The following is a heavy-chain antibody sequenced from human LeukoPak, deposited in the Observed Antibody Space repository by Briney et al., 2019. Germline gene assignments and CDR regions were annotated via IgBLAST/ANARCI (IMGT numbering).Heavy chain of an antibody. V-gene: IGHV3-49*03. D-gene: IGHD6-13*01. CDR3: ARAGYSSSWSQGHHQYYYMDV. CDR2: IRSKANGGTT. J-gene: IGHJ6*03. Sequence: GRSLRLSCTASGFTIGDYPMSWFRQAPGKGLEWVGLIRSKANGGTTEYAASVKGRYTISRDDSKSLAYLQMNSLKTEDTAVYYCARAGYSSSWSQGHHQYYYMDVRGKGTTVTVAS. CDR1: GFTIGDYP.